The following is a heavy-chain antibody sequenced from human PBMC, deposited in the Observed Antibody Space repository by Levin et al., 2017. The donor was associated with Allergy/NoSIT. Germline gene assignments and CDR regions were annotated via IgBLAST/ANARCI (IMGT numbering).Heavy chain of an antibody. J-gene: IGHJ3*02. Sequence: ASVKVSCKASGGTFSSYAISWVRQATGQGLEWMGGIIPIFGTANYAQKFQGRVTITADESTSTAYMELSSLRSEDTAVYYCARCGSIFGVVRCAFDIWGQGTMVTVSS. CDR1: GGTFSSYA. D-gene: IGHD3-3*01. CDR2: IIPIFGTA. V-gene: IGHV1-69*13. CDR3: ARCGSIFGVVRCAFDI.